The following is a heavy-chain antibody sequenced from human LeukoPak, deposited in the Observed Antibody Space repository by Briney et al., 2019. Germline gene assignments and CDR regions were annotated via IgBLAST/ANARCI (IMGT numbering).Heavy chain of an antibody. CDR1: GGSISSYS. D-gene: IGHD6-13*01. CDR3: ASSNSSSWYLVHY. CDR2: IYTSGST. Sequence: SETLSLTCTVSGGSISSYSWSWIRQPPGKGLEWIGRIYTSGSTNYNPSLKSRVTMSVDTSKNQFSLKLSSVTAADTAVYYCASSNSSSWYLVHYWGQGTLVTVFS. V-gene: IGHV4-4*07. J-gene: IGHJ4*02.